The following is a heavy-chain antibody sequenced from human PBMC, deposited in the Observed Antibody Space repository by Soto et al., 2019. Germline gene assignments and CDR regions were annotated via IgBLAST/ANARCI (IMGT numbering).Heavy chain of an antibody. V-gene: IGHV4-39*07. D-gene: IGHD3-10*01. CDR2: NYHSGNT. Sequence: SETLSLTCTVSGGSIGSGRYYCSWIRQPPGKGLEFIGSNYHSGNTNYNPSLKSRVTISVDTSKNQFSLKLSSVTAADTAVYYCARDLFRGSYGSGSYPYYYYYYMDVWGKGTTVTVSS. CDR3: ARDLFRGSYGSGSYPYYYYYYMDV. J-gene: IGHJ6*03. CDR1: GGSIGSGRYY.